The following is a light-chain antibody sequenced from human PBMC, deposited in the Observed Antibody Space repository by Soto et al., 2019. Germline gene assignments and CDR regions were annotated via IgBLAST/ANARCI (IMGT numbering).Light chain of an antibody. CDR3: QQSYSTPRT. Sequence: VGXXVTXTCXASQXXSSYLNWYQQKPGKAPKLLIYAASSLQSGVPSXXSXXXXXXXXXXXISSLQPEDFATYYCQQSYSTPRTFGQGTKLEXK. J-gene: IGKJ2*01. CDR2: AAS. CDR1: QXXSSY. V-gene: IGKV1-39*01.